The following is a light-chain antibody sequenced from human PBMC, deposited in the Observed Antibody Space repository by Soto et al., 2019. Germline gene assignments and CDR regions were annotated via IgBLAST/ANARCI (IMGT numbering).Light chain of an antibody. V-gene: IGKV1-12*01. CDR2: AAS. CDR1: QDISRW. Sequence: DIQMTQSPSSVSASVVYRVTITCRASQDISRWLAWYQQKPGKAPKLLIYAASSLQSGVPSRFSGTGSGTDFTLTISSLQPEDFATYYCQQAHSFPITFGQGTRLEIK. CDR3: QQAHSFPIT. J-gene: IGKJ5*01.